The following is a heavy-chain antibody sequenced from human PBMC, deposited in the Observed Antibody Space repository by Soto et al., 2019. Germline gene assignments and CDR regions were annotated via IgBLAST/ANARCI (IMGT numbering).Heavy chain of an antibody. J-gene: IGHJ5*01. CDR2: IFYSGST. Sequence: LQESGPGLVKPSETLSLTCTVSGGSISSYYWSWIRQPPGKGLEWIGFIFYSGSTSYNPSLKRRVTISIDTSEYQFSLKLNSVTAADTAVSYCASMIGDPVLSFDSWGQGTLVAVSS. V-gene: IGHV4-59*01. D-gene: IGHD3-10*02. CDR1: GGSISSYY. CDR3: ASMIGDPVLSFDS.